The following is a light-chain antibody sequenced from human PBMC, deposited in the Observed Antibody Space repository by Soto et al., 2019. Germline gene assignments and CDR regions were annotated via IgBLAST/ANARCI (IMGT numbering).Light chain of an antibody. CDR3: QQYNSYST. CDR2: EAS. V-gene: IGKV1-5*03. CDR1: QSISRW. J-gene: IGKJ1*01. Sequence: DIQMTQSPSTLSASVVDRVTITCRASQSISRWLAWYQQKPWRAHKLLIYEASSLESVVPSSFSGSGSGTEFTLTISSLPTDDFATYYCQQYNSYSTFGQGTKVDIK.